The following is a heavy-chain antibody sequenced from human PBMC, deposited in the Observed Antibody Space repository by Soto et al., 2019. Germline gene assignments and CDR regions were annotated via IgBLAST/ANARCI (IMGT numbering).Heavy chain of an antibody. CDR1: GFTFSSYW. Sequence: GGSLRLSCAASGFTFSSYWMHWVRQAPGKGLVWVSRINSDGSSTSYADSVKGRFTISRDNAKNTLYLQMNSLRAEDTAVYYCARALGYCSSTSCYIPRPVPMDYYYYMDVWGKGTTVTVSS. CDR2: INSDGSST. J-gene: IGHJ6*03. CDR3: ARALGYCSSTSCYIPRPVPMDYYYYMDV. D-gene: IGHD2-2*02. V-gene: IGHV3-74*01.